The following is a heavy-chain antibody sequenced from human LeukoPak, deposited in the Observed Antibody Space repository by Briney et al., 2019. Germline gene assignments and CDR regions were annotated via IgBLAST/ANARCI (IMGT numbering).Heavy chain of an antibody. CDR1: GFTFSSYA. CDR3: ARARMHYYGMDV. J-gene: IGHJ6*02. CDR2: ISYDGSNK. D-gene: IGHD2-8*01. V-gene: IGHV3-30-3*01. Sequence: PGGSLRLSCAASGFTFSSYAMHWVRQAPGKGLEWVAVISYDGSNKYYADSVKGRFTISRDNAKNSLYLQMNSLRAEDTAVYYCARARMHYYGMDVWGQGTTVTVSS.